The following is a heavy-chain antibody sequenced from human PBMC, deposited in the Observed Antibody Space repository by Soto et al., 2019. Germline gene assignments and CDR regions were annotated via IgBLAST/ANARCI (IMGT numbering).Heavy chain of an antibody. CDR3: TRDASRDSSARGWFDP. V-gene: IGHV3-21*01. Sequence: EASVKVSCAASGFTFRSFTMNWVRQAPGKGLEWVSTISSNSAYIYYTDALRDRFTISRDNAKNSLHLQMNSLRAEDTAVYYCTRDASRDSSARGWFDPWGPGTLVTVSS. CDR1: GFTFRSFT. D-gene: IGHD6-13*01. CDR2: ISSNSAYI. J-gene: IGHJ5*02.